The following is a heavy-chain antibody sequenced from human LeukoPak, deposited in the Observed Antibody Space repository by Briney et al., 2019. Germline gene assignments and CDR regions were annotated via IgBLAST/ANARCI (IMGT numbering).Heavy chain of an antibody. CDR2: ISDSGDYT. CDR3: ARDRPTGASRVFLVQ. J-gene: IGHJ4*02. CDR1: GFTFSSYA. D-gene: IGHD3-3*01. V-gene: IGHV3-23*01. Sequence: PGGSLRLSCAGSGFTFSSYAMSWVRQAPGQGLEWVSVISDSGDYTSYADSVRGRFTISRDNAKNSLYLLMNNLRPEDTSVYYCARDRPTGASRVFLVQWGQGTLVTVSS.